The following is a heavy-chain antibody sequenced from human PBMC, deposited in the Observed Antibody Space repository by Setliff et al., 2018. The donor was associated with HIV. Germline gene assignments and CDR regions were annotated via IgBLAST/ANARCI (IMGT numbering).Heavy chain of an antibody. CDR3: ARATFGSTSSGINYYMDV. CDR2: IYYDGTT. Sequence: SETLSLTCTLSGGAMSSYYWSWIRQPPGRGLEWIGYIYYDGTTNSNPSLKSRVTISVTTSKNQFSLKLSSVTAADTALYFCARATFGSTSSGINYYMDVWGKGTTVTVSS. J-gene: IGHJ6*03. CDR1: GGAMSSYY. D-gene: IGHD3-10*01. V-gene: IGHV4-59*01.